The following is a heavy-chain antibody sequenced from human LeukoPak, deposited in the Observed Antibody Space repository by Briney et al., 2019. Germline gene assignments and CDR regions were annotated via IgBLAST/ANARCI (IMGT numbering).Heavy chain of an antibody. D-gene: IGHD3-10*01. J-gene: IGHJ6*02. CDR3: ARADGPGSFYGMDV. CDR2: MNPNSGNT. V-gene: IGHV1-8*01. Sequence: ASVKVSCKASGYTFTSYDINWVRQATGQGLEWMGWMNPNSGNTGYAQKFQGWVTMTRDTSISTAYMELSRLRSDDTAVYYCARADGPGSFYGMDVWGQGTTVTVSS. CDR1: GYTFTSYD.